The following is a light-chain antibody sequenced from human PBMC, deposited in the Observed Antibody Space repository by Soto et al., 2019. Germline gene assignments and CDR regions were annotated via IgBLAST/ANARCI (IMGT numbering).Light chain of an antibody. CDR2: GAS. V-gene: IGKV3-15*01. Sequence: EIVMTQSPATLSVSPGERATLSCRASQSVSSNLAWYRQKPGQAPRLLIYGASTRATGVPARFSGSGSGTEFTLTVSSLQSEDFVVYYCQQYNNWPPQFTFGQGTKLEIK. J-gene: IGKJ2*01. CDR3: QQYNNWPPQFT. CDR1: QSVSSN.